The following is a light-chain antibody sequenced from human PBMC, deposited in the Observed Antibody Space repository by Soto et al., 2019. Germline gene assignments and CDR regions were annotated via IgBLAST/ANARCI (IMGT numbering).Light chain of an antibody. CDR1: QSLLHSDGHTY. Sequence: DIVMTQSLLSLPVTPGEPASISCRSSQSLLHSDGHTYLDWYLQKPGQSPQLLIYWGSNRASGVPDRFSGSGSGTDFTLEISRVEAEDVGVYYCMQALQTWTFGQGTKVEI. V-gene: IGKV2-28*01. J-gene: IGKJ1*01. CDR2: WGS. CDR3: MQALQTWT.